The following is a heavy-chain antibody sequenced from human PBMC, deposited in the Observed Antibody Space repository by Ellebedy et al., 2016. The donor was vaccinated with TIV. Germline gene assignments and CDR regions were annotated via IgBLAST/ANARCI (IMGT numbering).Heavy chain of an antibody. CDR1: GYTFTSYY. J-gene: IGHJ4*02. D-gene: IGHD1-26*01. CDR3: ARLVGTMSPVLSKHFDH. V-gene: IGHV1-46*04. CDR2: INPSDGST. Sequence: AASLKVSCKASGYTFTSYYMHWVRQAPGQGLEWMGIINPSDGSTTYAQELQGRVTMTRDTSTSTVYMELSSLRSEDTAVYYCARLVGTMSPVLSKHFDHWGQGTLVTVSS.